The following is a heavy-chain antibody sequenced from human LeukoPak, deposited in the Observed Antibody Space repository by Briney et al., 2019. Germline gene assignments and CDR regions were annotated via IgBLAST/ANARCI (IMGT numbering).Heavy chain of an antibody. Sequence: SETLSLTCAVSGTSFSSYYWSWIRQSPEKGLEWIGEINHSGYTNNNPSLKSRVTMSVDTANNRFSLSLSSVTAADTAVYFCARMTTGHDYWGQGILVTVS. J-gene: IGHJ4*02. D-gene: IGHD4-17*01. V-gene: IGHV4-34*01. CDR3: ARMTTGHDY. CDR2: INHSGYT. CDR1: GTSFSSYY.